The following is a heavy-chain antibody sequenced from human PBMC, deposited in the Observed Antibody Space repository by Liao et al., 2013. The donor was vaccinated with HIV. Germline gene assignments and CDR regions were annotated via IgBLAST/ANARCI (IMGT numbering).Heavy chain of an antibody. CDR1: GGSFSGFH. V-gene: IGHV4-34*01. D-gene: IGHD2-21*01. J-gene: IGHJ4*02. Sequence: QVQLQQWGAGLLKPSETLSLTCAVYGGSFSGFHWSWLRQAPREGDWSGLGKVTRSGSTNYNPSLKSRVTMSIDTSMDQFSLILSSVTAADTAVYYCVRQGDCGGDCVLGYWGQGTLVTVSS. CDR3: VRQGDCGGDCVLGY. CDR2: VTRSGST.